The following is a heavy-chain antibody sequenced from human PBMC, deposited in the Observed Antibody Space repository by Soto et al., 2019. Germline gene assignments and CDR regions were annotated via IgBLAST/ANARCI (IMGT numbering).Heavy chain of an antibody. Sequence: QVQLVESGGGVVQPGRSLRLACAASGFTFSNYAMLWVRQAPGTGLEWVALITNGGIEVYADSVRGRFTISTDKSKNTLYLQMNNLRGVVAAVYFCASEWWFQVASGFDVWGQGTMVRVSS. J-gene: IGHJ3*01. CDR3: ASEWWFQVASGFDV. CDR2: ITNGGIE. V-gene: IGHV3-30*01. D-gene: IGHD2-15*01. CDR1: GFTFSNYA.